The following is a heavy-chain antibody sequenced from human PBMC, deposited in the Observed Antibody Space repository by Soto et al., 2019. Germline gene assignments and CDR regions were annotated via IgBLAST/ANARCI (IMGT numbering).Heavy chain of an antibody. D-gene: IGHD2-15*01. V-gene: IGHV4-31*03. CDR3: ARTKCSGGSCYSWSLDY. CDR1: VGSITTGGYY. J-gene: IGHJ4*02. CDR2: SYYSEST. Sequence: PSETLSLACTVSVGSITTGGYYWRWILQLPGKGLEWIGHSYYSESTYYNPSRKSRVTKSLDTSKNQLSLKLSFVTAADTAMYYCARTKCSGGSCYSWSLDYWGQGTPVTVSS.